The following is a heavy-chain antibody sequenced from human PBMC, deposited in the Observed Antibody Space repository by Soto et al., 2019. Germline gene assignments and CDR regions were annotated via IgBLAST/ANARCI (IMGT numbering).Heavy chain of an antibody. J-gene: IGHJ3*02. CDR3: ARDFARTDASDI. V-gene: IGHV3-23*01. Sequence: GYLRLSCAASGFTFSSYAMTWVSQAPGKGLDWVSAVSGSGTTTYYADSVKGRFTISRDNAKNMLYLQLNSLRAEDTAVYSCARDFARTDASDIGCRGTMVTVSS. CDR1: GFTFSSYA. CDR2: VSGSGTTT.